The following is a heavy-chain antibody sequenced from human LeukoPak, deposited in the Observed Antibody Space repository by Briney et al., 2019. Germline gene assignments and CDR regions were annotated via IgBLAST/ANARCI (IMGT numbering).Heavy chain of an antibody. Sequence: GRSLRLSCAASGFTFDDYAMRWVRQAPGKGLEWVSGISWNSGSIGYADSVKGRFTISRDNAKNSLYLQMNSLRAEDTALYYCARDYGSGTYGCMDVWGQGTTVTVSS. CDR2: ISWNSGSI. CDR3: ARDYGSGTYGCMDV. CDR1: GFTFDDYA. J-gene: IGHJ6*02. D-gene: IGHD3-10*01. V-gene: IGHV3-9*01.